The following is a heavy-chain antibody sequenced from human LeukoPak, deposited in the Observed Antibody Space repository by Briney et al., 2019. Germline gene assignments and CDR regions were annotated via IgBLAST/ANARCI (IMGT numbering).Heavy chain of an antibody. V-gene: IGHV3-9*01. D-gene: IGHD2-2*01. Sequence: GGSLRLSCAASGFTFDDYAMHWVRQAPGKGLEWVSGISWNSGSIGYADSVKGRFTISRDNAKNSLYLQMNSLRAEDTAVYYCASQVETYYYYGMDVWGQGTTVTVSS. CDR3: ASQVETYYYYGMDV. CDR2: ISWNSGSI. CDR1: GFTFDDYA. J-gene: IGHJ6*02.